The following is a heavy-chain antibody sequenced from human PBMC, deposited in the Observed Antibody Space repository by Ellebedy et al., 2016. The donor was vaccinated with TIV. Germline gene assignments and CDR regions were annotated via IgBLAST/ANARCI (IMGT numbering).Heavy chain of an antibody. Sequence: PGGSLRLSCAASGFTFSSYAMSWVRQAPGKGLEWVSVISDSGDYTNYADSVKGRFTISRDNSKNTLYLQMNSLRAEDTAVYFCAKREMIRDTTGAPAPLFDLWGQGTLVTVSS. V-gene: IGHV3-23*01. D-gene: IGHD1-26*01. CDR3: AKREMIRDTTGAPAPLFDL. CDR2: ISDSGDYT. J-gene: IGHJ4*02. CDR1: GFTFSSYA.